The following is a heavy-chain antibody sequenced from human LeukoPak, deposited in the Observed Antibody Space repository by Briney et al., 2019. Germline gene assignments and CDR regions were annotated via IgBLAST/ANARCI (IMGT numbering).Heavy chain of an antibody. CDR3: AREAPRRYFDY. CDR1: GDSISSSNYY. Sequence: SETLSLTCTVSGDSISSSNYYWGWIRQPPGKGLEWIGNIHYSGSTYYNPSLKSRVTISVDTSKNQFSLKLSSVTAADTAVYYCAREAPRRYFDYWGQGTLVTVSS. CDR2: IHYSGST. V-gene: IGHV4-39*07. J-gene: IGHJ4*02.